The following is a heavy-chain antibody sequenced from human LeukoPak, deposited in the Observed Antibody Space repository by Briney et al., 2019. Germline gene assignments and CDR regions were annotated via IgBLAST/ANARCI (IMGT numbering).Heavy chain of an antibody. CDR3: AKDWGSYYDFWSGYPFDY. CDR1: GFTFSSYG. Sequence: GGSLRLSCAASGFTFSSYGMHWVRQAPGKGLEWVAFIRYGGSNKYYADSVKGRFTISRDNSKNTLYLQMNSLRAEDTAVYYCAKDWGSYYDFWSGYPFDYWGQGTLVTVSS. D-gene: IGHD3-3*01. CDR2: IRYGGSNK. J-gene: IGHJ4*02. V-gene: IGHV3-30*02.